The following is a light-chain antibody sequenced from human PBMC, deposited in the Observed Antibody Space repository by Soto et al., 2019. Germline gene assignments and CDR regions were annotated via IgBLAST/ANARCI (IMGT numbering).Light chain of an antibody. CDR3: QSYRNFSWT. CDR1: QSVSAW. CDR2: DVS. J-gene: IGKJ1*01. V-gene: IGKV1-5*01. Sequence: DIQMTQSPSTLSAYVGDRVPITCRASQSVSAWLAWYKQKPGKAPKLLMYDVSTLESGVPLRFRGSGSGTEFTLTINSLKPDDFETYYCQSYRNFSWTFGQGTKVDIK.